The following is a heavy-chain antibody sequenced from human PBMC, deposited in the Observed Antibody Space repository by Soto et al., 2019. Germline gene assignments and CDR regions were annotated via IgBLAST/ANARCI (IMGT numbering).Heavy chain of an antibody. D-gene: IGHD6-13*01. Sequence: SETLSLTCTVSGGSVSSGIYYWTWIRQSPGKGLEWMGYIISSGSTDYNPPLKSRVTISVDSSKNEFSLKLRSVTAADTAVYYCARQRIAAAQYYFDYWGQGMLVTVSS. CDR3: ARQRIAAAQYYFDY. J-gene: IGHJ4*02. CDR2: IISSGST. CDR1: GGSVSSGIYY. V-gene: IGHV4-61*01.